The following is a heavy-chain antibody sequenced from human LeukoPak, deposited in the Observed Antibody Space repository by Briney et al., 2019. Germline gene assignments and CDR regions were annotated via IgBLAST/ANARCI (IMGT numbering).Heavy chain of an antibody. V-gene: IGHV3-21*01. J-gene: IGHJ6*03. CDR3: AREISGPLAAAGGYYYYYMDV. CDR2: ISSSSSYI. D-gene: IGHD6-13*01. CDR1: GFTFNSYS. Sequence: KPGGSLRLSCAASGFTFNSYSMNWVRQAPGKGLEWVSSISSSSSYIYYADSVKGRFTISRDNAKNSLYLQMNSLRAEDTAVYYCAREISGPLAAAGGYYYYYMDVWGKGTTVTISS.